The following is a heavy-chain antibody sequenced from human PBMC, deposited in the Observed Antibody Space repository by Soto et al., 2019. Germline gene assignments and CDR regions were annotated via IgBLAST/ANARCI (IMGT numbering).Heavy chain of an antibody. J-gene: IGHJ6*02. CDR3: ARDGGYESDYYYGMDF. CDR1: GGTFSSYA. V-gene: IGHV1-69*01. CDR2: IIPICGTA. Sequence: QVQLVQSGAEVKKPGSSVKVSCKASGGTFSSYAISWVRQAPGQGLEWMGGIIPICGTANYAQKFQGRATINADESTSTAYMELSSLRSEDTAVYYCARDGGYESDYYYGMDFWGQGTTVTVSS. D-gene: IGHD5-12*01.